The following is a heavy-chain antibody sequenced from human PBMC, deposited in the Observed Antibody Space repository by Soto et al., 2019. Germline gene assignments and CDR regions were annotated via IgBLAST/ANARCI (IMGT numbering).Heavy chain of an antibody. CDR2: VYYSGGA. V-gene: IGHV4-39*01. CDR1: GVSIHNSHSF. D-gene: IGHD2-15*01. J-gene: IGHJ5*01. CDR3: GRVVEGATRHTDFDS. Sequence: LSLTCAVSGVSIHNSHSFWGWIRQPPGKGLEFIGSVYYSGGANYNPSLKSRVTVPIDTSNNQFSLRVNSVTAADTAVYYCGRVVEGATRHTDFDSWGQGILGIAPQ.